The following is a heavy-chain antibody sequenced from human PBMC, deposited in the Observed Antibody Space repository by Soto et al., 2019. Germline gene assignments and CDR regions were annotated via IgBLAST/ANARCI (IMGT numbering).Heavy chain of an antibody. CDR2: TDPSDSYI. CDR1: GYNFTSYW. J-gene: IGHJ6*02. V-gene: IGHV5-10-1*01. Sequence: GESLKISCKGSGYNFTSYWINWVRQMPGKGLEWMGRTDPSDSYINYSPSFQGHVTISADKSTNTAYLQWSSLKASDTAIYYCARRGYCTSTSCYAMRYFGMDVWGQGTTVTVSS. D-gene: IGHD2-2*01. CDR3: ARRGYCTSTSCYAMRYFGMDV.